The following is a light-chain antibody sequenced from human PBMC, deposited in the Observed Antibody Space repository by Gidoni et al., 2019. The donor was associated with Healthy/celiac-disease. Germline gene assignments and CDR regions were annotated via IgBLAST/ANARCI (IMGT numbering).Light chain of an antibody. CDR2: YAS. CDR1: QSVSSY. Sequence: EIVLTQSPATLSLSPGERATLSCRASQSVSSYLAWYQQKPGQAPRLLIYYASNRATGIPARFSGSGSGTDFTLTISSLEPEDFAVYYCQQRSNWLLFTFGPGTKVDIK. J-gene: IGKJ3*01. V-gene: IGKV3-11*01. CDR3: QQRSNWLLFT.